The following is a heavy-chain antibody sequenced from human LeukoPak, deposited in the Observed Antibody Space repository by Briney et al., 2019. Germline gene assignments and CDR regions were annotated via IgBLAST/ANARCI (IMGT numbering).Heavy chain of an antibody. CDR1: GGSFCAYY. CDR3: ARGQRITMTD. D-gene: IGHD3-22*01. V-gene: IGHV4-34*01. J-gene: IGHJ4*02. Sequence: SETLSLTCAVYGGSFCAYYWSWIRQPPGKGLEWIGEINHSGSTNYNPSLKSRVAISVDTSRNQFSLRLSTVTAADTAVYYCARGQRITMTDWGQGTLVTVSS. CDR2: INHSGST.